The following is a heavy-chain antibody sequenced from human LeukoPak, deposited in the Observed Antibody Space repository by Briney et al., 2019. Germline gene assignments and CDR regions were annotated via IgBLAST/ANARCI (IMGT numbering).Heavy chain of an antibody. D-gene: IGHD1-26*01. V-gene: IGHV4-59*08. CDR2: IYYSGST. Sequence: PSETLSLTCTVSGGSISSYYWSWIRQPPGKGLEWIGYIYYSGSTNYNPSLKSRATISVDTSKNQFSLKLSSVTAADTAVYYCARQEWELLPPFSPQNFDYWGQGTLVTVSS. J-gene: IGHJ4*02. CDR3: ARQEWELLPPFSPQNFDY. CDR1: GGSISSYY.